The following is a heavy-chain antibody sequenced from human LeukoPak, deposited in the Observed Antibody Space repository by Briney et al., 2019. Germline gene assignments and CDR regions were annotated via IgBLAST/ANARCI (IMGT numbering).Heavy chain of an antibody. CDR2: IYYSGST. D-gene: IGHD1-1*01. CDR3: ARHRSVHYDAFDM. CDR1: GGSISSYY. Sequence: PSETLSLTCTVSGGSISSYYWSWIRQPPGKGLEWIGYIYYSGSTNCNPSLNSRVTISVDRSKNQFSLKLSSVTAADTAVYYCARHRSVHYDAFDMWGQGTMVTVSS. V-gene: IGHV4-59*08. J-gene: IGHJ3*02.